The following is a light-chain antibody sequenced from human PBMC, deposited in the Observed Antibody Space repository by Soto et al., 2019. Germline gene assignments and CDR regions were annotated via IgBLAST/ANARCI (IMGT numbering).Light chain of an antibody. J-gene: IGKJ2*01. CDR2: AAS. CDR3: QQYGGSPRT. Sequence: EIVLTQSPGTLSLSPGERATLSCRASQSIKNYLAWYQQRPGQSPRLLIYAASSRATGVPDRCSGGGSATDFTRTVSRLEPEDFAVYYCQQYGGSPRTFGQGAKLEIK. CDR1: QSIKNY. V-gene: IGKV3-20*01.